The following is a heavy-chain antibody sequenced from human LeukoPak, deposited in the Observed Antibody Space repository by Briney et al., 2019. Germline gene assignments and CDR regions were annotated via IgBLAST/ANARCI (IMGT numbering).Heavy chain of an antibody. CDR2: IIPIFGTA. D-gene: IGHD5-18*01. CDR3: ARALGYSYGYDGQPDY. CDR1: GYTFTSYA. Sequence: SVKVSCKASGYTFTSYAISWVRQAPGRGLEWMGGIIPIFGTANYAQKFQGRVTITADESTSTAYMELSSLRSEDTAVYYCARALGYSYGYDGQPDYWGQGTLVTVSS. V-gene: IGHV1-69*13. J-gene: IGHJ4*02.